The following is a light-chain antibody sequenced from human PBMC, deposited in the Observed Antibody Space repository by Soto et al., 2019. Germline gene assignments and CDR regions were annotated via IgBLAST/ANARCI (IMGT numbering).Light chain of an antibody. V-gene: IGLV2-23*02. Sequence: QSALTQPASVSGSPGQSITISCTGTSSDVGSYNLVSWYQQHPGKAPKLMIYEVSKRPSGVSNRFSGSKSGNTASLTISGLQAEDEAEYYCCSYAGSRTVVFGGGTKVTVL. CDR3: CSYAGSRTVV. J-gene: IGLJ2*01. CDR2: EVS. CDR1: SSDVGSYNL.